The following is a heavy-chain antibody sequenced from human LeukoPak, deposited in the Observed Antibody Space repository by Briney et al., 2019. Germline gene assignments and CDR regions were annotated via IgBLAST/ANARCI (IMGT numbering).Heavy chain of an antibody. J-gene: IGHJ4*02. V-gene: IGHV3-66*02. D-gene: IGHD5-18*01. CDR1: GFTVSSNY. CDR3: ARCGYSYGTTFDY. Sequence: GGSLRLSCAASGFTVSSNYMSWVRQAPGKGLEWVSVIYSGGNTYYADSVKGRFTISRDNSKNTLYLQMNSLRAEDTAVYYCARCGYSYGTTFDYWGQGTLVTVSS. CDR2: IYSGGNT.